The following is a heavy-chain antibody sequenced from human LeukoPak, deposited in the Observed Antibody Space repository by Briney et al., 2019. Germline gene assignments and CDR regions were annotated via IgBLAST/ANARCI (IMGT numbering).Heavy chain of an antibody. J-gene: IGHJ4*02. CDR1: GFTCSSYA. CDR2: ISGSGGST. CDR3: AKDFRIGYSAHFDY. Sequence: GGSLRLSCAASGFTCSSYAMSWVRQAPGKGLVRVSAISGSGGSTYYADSVKGRFTISRDNSKNTLYLQMDSLRGEDTAVYYCAKDFRIGYSAHFDYWGQGALVTVSS. D-gene: IGHD2-21*01. V-gene: IGHV3-23*01.